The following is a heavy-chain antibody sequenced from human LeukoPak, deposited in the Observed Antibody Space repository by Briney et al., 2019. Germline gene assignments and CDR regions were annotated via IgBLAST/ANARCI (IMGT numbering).Heavy chain of an antibody. Sequence: SETLSLTCTVSGGSISSYYWSWIRQPPGKGLEWIGYIYYSGSTNYNPSLKSRVIMSLDRFKNQFSLNLSSVTAADTAVYYCARGLTNNGVYEHFDPWGQGTLVTVSS. CDR2: IYYSGST. D-gene: IGHD5/OR15-5a*01. J-gene: IGHJ5*02. V-gene: IGHV4-59*01. CDR1: GGSISSYY. CDR3: ARGLTNNGVYEHFDP.